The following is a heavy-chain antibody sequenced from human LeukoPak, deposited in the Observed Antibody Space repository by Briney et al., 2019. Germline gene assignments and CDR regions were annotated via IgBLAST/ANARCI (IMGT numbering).Heavy chain of an antibody. Sequence: PSETLSLTCTVSGGSISTYWTWIRQPPGKGLEWIGYIYYTGATSYNPSLKSRVTISVDTSKNQFSLKLSSVTAADTAVYYCARGRLSSSWPYCYYYGMDVWGQGTTVTVSS. V-gene: IGHV4-59*12. CDR1: GGSISTY. J-gene: IGHJ6*02. D-gene: IGHD6-13*01. CDR3: ARGRLSSSWPYCYYYGMDV. CDR2: IYYTGAT.